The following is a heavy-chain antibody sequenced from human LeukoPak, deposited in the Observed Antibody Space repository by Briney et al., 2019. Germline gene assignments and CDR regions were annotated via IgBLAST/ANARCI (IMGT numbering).Heavy chain of an antibody. CDR2: TNTDGRIT. V-gene: IGHV3-74*01. CDR1: GFTFSNYW. Sequence: GGSLRLSCAASGFTFSNYWMHWVRQAPGKELVWVSRTNTDGRITTYADSVKGRFTISRDDAKNSLYPQMSSLRAEDTAVYYCARESTEERPGCWGQGTLVTVSS. D-gene: IGHD1-1*01. J-gene: IGHJ4*02. CDR3: ARESTEERPGC.